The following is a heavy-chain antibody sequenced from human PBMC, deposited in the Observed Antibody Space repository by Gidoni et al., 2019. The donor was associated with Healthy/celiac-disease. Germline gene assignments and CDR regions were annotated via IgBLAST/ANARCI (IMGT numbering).Heavy chain of an antibody. CDR2: ISGSGGST. CDR1: GFTFRSYA. CDR3: AKGGSTVTTSYYYYYGMDV. J-gene: IGHJ6*02. V-gene: IGHV3-23*01. D-gene: IGHD4-4*01. Sequence: EVQLLESGGGLVQPGGSLRLSCAAPGFTFRSYAMSWVRQAPGKGLEWVSAISGSGGSTYYADSVKGRFTISRDNSKNTLYLQMNSLRAEDTAVYYCAKGGSTVTTSYYYYYGMDVWGQGTTVTVSS.